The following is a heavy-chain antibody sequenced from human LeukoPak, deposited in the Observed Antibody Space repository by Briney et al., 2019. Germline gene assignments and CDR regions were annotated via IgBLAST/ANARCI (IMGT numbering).Heavy chain of an antibody. J-gene: IGHJ4*02. CDR1: GFTSSSYW. Sequence: GGSLRLSCALSGFTSSSYWMHWVRQVPGKGLVWVSRINPDGSLISFADSVKGRFTISRDNSKNTLYLQMNSLRAEDTAVYYCAKKKNDLFAIDYWGQGTLVTVSS. D-gene: IGHD3-16*01. V-gene: IGHV3-74*01. CDR2: INPDGSLI. CDR3: AKKKNDLFAIDY.